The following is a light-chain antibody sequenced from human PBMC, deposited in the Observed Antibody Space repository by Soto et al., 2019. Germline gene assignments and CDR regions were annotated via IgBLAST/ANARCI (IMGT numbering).Light chain of an antibody. Sequence: QPVLTQPPSVSGAPGQKVTVSCSGSSSDIGAGYGVHWYQHLPGTAPKLLIYGDTNRPSGVPDRFSGSKSGTSASLAITGLQAEDEADYYCQSYDSSLSTYVFGTGTKVTVL. V-gene: IGLV1-40*01. CDR1: SSDIGAGYG. J-gene: IGLJ1*01. CDR3: QSYDSSLSTYV. CDR2: GDT.